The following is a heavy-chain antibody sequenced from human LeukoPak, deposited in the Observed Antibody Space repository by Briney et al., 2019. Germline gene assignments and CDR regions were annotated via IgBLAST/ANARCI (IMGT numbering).Heavy chain of an antibody. D-gene: IGHD4-23*01. J-gene: IGHJ4*02. CDR2: IHTSGST. CDR3: ANSYDGKIVPFDN. V-gene: IGHV4-4*09. CDR1: DGSISNSF. Sequence: SETLSLTCTVPDGSISNSFWNWVRQPPGKGLEWIAYIHTSGSTNYNPAFKSRVPLSVDTSKSQFSLRLNSVTASDTAVYYCANSYDGKIVPFDNWGQGTLVTVSS.